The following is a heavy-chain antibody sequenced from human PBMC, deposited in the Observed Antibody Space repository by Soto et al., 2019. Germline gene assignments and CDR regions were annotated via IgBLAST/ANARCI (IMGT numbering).Heavy chain of an antibody. Sequence: PSETLSLTCTVSGGSVSSGSYYWSWIRQPPGKGLEWIGYIYYSGSTNYNPSLKSRVTISVDTSKNQFSLKLSSVTAADTAVYYCAREAIFGVVNWFDPWGQGTLVTVSS. CDR3: AREAIFGVVNWFDP. V-gene: IGHV4-61*01. D-gene: IGHD3-3*01. CDR2: IYYSGST. CDR1: GGSVSSGSYY. J-gene: IGHJ5*02.